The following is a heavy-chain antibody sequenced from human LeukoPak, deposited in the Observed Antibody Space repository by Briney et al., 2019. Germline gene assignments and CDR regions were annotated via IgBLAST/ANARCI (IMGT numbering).Heavy chain of an antibody. CDR1: GGSFSGYY. J-gene: IGHJ6*02. D-gene: IGHD2-2*01. Sequence: SETLSLTCAVYGGSFSGYYWSWIRQPSGKGLEWIGEINHSGSTNYNPSLKSRVTISVDTSKNQFSLKLSSVTAADTAVYYCARASYCSSTSCMDVWGQGTTVTVSS. CDR3: ARASYCSSTSCMDV. CDR2: INHSGST. V-gene: IGHV4-34*01.